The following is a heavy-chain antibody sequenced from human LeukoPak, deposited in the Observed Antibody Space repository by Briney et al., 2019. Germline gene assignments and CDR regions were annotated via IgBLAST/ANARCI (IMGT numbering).Heavy chain of an antibody. CDR1: GFTFSSYG. Sequence: PGGSLRLSCAASGFTFSSYGMHWVRQAPGEGLEWVAVISYDGSNKYYADSVKGRFTISRDNSKNTLYLQMNSLRAEDTAVYYCAKDIAAAGKGGFDYWGQGTLVTVSS. CDR2: ISYDGSNK. V-gene: IGHV3-30*18. CDR3: AKDIAAAGKGGFDY. J-gene: IGHJ4*02. D-gene: IGHD6-13*01.